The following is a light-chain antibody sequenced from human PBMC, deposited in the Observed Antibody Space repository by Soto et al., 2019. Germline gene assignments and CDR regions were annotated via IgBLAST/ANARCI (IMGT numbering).Light chain of an antibody. V-gene: IGKV4-1*01. Sequence: ETVMTQSPESLAVSLGERATINCKSSQSVLYSSNNKNHLAWYQQKPGQPPKLLIYWASTRESGVPDRFSDSGSGTDFTLTISSLQAEDVAVYYCQQYDTLPRTFGQGTKLEIK. CDR3: QQYDTLPRT. CDR1: QSVLYSSNNKNH. J-gene: IGKJ2*01. CDR2: WAS.